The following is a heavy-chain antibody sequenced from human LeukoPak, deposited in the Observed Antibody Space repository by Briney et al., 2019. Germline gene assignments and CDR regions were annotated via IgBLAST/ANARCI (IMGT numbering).Heavy chain of an antibody. J-gene: IGHJ4*02. CDR2: INGDGRTT. Sequence: GGSLRLSCSASGFIFSTYTMYWVRQAPGKGLEFVSVINGDGRTTYYADSVKGRFTISRDNSKNTLYLQMNSLRAEDTAVYYCARARGYDSKYYFEYWGQGTLVIVSS. V-gene: IGHV3-64*04. D-gene: IGHD1-20*01. CDR3: ARARGYDSKYYFEY. CDR1: GFIFSTYT.